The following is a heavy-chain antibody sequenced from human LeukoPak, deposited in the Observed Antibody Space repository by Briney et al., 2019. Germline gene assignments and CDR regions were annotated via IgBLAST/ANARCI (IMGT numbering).Heavy chain of an antibody. J-gene: IGHJ4*02. Sequence: GGSLRLSCAASGFTFSSYAMHWVRQAPGKGLEWVAVISYDGSNKYYADSVKGRFTISRDNFKNTLYLQMNSLRAEDTAVYYCARDNSLRYFDWLLAYYFDYWGQGTLVTVSS. D-gene: IGHD3-9*01. CDR2: ISYDGSNK. CDR3: ARDNSLRYFDWLLAYYFDY. CDR1: GFTFSSYA. V-gene: IGHV3-30-3*01.